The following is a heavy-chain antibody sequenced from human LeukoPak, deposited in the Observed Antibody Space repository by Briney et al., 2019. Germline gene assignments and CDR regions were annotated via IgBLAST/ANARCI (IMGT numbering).Heavy chain of an antibody. CDR2: IYYSGST. V-gene: IGHV4-59*12. J-gene: IGHJ1*01. Sequence: SETLSLTCTVSGGSISSYYWSWIRQPPGKGLEWIGYIYYSGSTNYNPSLKSRVTISVDTSKNQFSLKLSSVTAADTAVYYCARGGEYGNIVETGSEYFQHWGQGTLVTVSS. CDR1: GGSISSYY. CDR3: ARGGEYGNIVETGSEYFQH. D-gene: IGHD2/OR15-2a*01.